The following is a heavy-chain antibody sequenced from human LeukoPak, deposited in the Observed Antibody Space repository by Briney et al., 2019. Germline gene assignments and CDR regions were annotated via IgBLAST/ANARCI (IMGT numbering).Heavy chain of an antibody. V-gene: IGHV1-2*02. CDR2: INPKCGGT. J-gene: IGHJ4*02. CDR1: GYTFTDYY. D-gene: IGHD2-2*01. CDR3: ARGCGTSCVKEGLRLGD. Sequence: ASVKVSCKASGYTFTDYYIHWVRQAPGQGLECMGWINPKCGGTNYVQKFQGRVTMTRDTSISTAYMELSSLRSDDTAVYYCARGCGTSCVKEGLRLGDWGQGTLVTVSS.